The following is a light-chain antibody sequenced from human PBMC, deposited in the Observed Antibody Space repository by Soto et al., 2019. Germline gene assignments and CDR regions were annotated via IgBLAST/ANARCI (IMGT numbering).Light chain of an antibody. CDR3: QQYNSQRT. V-gene: IGKV1-5*03. CDR1: QYISSW. J-gene: IGKJ1*01. Sequence: DIQMTQSPSTLSASVGDRVTITCRASQYISSWLAWYQQKPGKAPKLLIYKASSLESGVPSRFSGSGSGTEFPLTISSLQPDDFATYYCQQYNSQRTFGQGTKVELK. CDR2: KAS.